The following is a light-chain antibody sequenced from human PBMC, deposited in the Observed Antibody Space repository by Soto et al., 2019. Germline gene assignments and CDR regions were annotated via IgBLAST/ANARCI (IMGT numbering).Light chain of an antibody. CDR2: AVT. J-gene: IGLJ1*01. CDR3: SSSTSSNTL. Sequence: QSALTQPASVSGSPGQSITISCTGTSSDVGGYNYVSWYQQHPGKAPKLMIYAVTDRPSGVSSRFSGSKSGNTASLTISGLQAEDEADYYCSSSTSSNTLFGTGTKVTVL. V-gene: IGLV2-14*01. CDR1: SSDVGGYNY.